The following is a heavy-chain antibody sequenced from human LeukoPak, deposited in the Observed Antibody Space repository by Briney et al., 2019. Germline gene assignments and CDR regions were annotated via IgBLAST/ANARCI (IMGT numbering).Heavy chain of an antibody. Sequence: SETLSLTCTVSGGSISSYYWSWIRQPAGKGLEWIGRIYASGSTNYNPSFKSRVTMSLDTSKNQFSLKLSSVTAADTAMFYCAREMNYYDSSGYGGKAFDIWGQGTLVTVSS. CDR2: IYASGST. D-gene: IGHD3-22*01. CDR3: AREMNYYDSSGYGGKAFDI. V-gene: IGHV4-4*07. CDR1: GGSISSYY. J-gene: IGHJ3*02.